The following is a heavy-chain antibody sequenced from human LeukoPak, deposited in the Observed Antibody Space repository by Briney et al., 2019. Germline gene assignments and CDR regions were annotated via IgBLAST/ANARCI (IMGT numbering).Heavy chain of an antibody. CDR2: IYYSGST. J-gene: IGHJ4*02. D-gene: IGHD1-26*01. CDR3: ARGYLTHPDY. CDR1: GGSISSSSYY. V-gene: IGHV4-39*07. Sequence: PSETLSLTCTVSGGSISSSSYYWGWIRQPPGTGLEWIGSIYYSGSTYYNPSLKSRVTISVDTSKNQFSLKLSSVTAADTAVYYCARGYLTHPDYWGQGTLVTVSS.